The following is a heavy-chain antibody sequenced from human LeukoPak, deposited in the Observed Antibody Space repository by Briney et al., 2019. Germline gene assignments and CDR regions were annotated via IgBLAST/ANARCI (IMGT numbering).Heavy chain of an antibody. J-gene: IGHJ4*02. CDR1: GGSLSSGSYY. D-gene: IGHD5-24*01. V-gene: IGHV4-39*01. CDR3: ARQVAPISRDGYSYVDY. CDR2: IFYSGNT. Sequence: PSETLSLTCTVSGGSLSSGSYYWSWIRQPPGKGLEWIAYIFYSGNTFYNPSLKSRVTISVDTSKNQFSLKLNSVTAADTAVYYCARQVAPISRDGYSYVDYWGQGTLVTVTS.